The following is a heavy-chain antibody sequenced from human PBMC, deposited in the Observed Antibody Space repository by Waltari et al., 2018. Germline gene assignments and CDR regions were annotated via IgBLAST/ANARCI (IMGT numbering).Heavy chain of an antibody. D-gene: IGHD6-6*01. V-gene: IGHV1-69*04. CDR2: IIPILGLA. CDR3: ARDPAYSSSHYYYYYMDV. CDR1: GGTFSSYA. Sequence: QVQLVQSGAEVKKPGSSVKVSCKASGGTFSSYAISWVRQAPGQGLEWMGGIIPILGLANYEQKFQGRVTITADESTSTAYMELSSLRSEDTAVYYCARDPAYSSSHYYYYYMDVWGKGTTVTVSS. J-gene: IGHJ6*03.